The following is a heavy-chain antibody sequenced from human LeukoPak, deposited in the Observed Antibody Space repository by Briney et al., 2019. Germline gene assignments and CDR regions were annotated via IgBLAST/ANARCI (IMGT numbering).Heavy chain of an antibody. Sequence: GGSLRLSCAASGFTFTTYWMHWVRQAPGQGLVWVSRINSDGSSTSYADSVKGRFSISRDNARNTLYLQMNSLRAEDTAVYFCARPRCDVGDCYSAGQNFWGQGTLVTVSS. V-gene: IGHV3-74*01. CDR3: ARPRCDVGDCYSAGQNF. J-gene: IGHJ4*02. CDR2: INSDGSST. CDR1: GFTFTTYW. D-gene: IGHD2-21*02.